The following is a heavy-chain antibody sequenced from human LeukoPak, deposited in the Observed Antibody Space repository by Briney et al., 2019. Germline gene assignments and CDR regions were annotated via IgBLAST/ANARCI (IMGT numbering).Heavy chain of an antibody. V-gene: IGHV4-59*01. J-gene: IGHJ6*03. Sequence: SETLSLTCTVSDGSISNYYWSWIRQPPGKGLEWIGYIYYSGSTNYNPSLTSRVTISVDTSKNQFSLKLSSVTAADTALYYCARTSHYFYLDVWGKGTTVTVSS. CDR3: ARTSHYFYLDV. CDR2: IYYSGST. CDR1: DGSISNYY.